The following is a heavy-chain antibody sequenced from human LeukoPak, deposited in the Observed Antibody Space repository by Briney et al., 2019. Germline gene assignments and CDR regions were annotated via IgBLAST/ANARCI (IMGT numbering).Heavy chain of an antibody. J-gene: IGHJ3*02. CDR1: GYTFTSYG. CDR3: ARESTDSGSDDAFDI. Sequence: GASVKVSCKASGYTFTSYGICWVRQAPGQGLEWMGWISAYNGNTNYAQKLQGRVTMTTDTSTSTAYMELRSLRSDDTAVYYCARESTDSGSDDAFDIWGQGTMVTVSS. V-gene: IGHV1-18*01. CDR2: ISAYNGNT. D-gene: IGHD1-26*01.